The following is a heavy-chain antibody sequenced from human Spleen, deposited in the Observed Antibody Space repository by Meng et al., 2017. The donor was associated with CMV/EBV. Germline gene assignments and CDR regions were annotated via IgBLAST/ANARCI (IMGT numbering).Heavy chain of an antibody. J-gene: IGHJ6*02. CDR3: ARGSFWSGYYAYYYYGMDV. CDR2: IIPIFGTA. CDR1: GGTFSSYA. Sequence: SVKVSCKASGGTFSSYAISWVRQAPGQGLEWMGGIIPIFGTANYAQKFQGRVTITTDESTSTAYMELSSLRSEDTAVYYCARGSFWSGYYAYYYYGMDVWGQGTTVTVS. D-gene: IGHD3-3*01. V-gene: IGHV1-69*05.